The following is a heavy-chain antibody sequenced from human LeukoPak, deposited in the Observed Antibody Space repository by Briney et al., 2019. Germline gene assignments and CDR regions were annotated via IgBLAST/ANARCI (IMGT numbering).Heavy chain of an antibody. CDR2: ITGRGGST. V-gene: IGHV3-23*01. J-gene: IGHJ2*01. Sequence: GGSLRLSCVASGFTSRSYAMNWVRQPPGKGLEWGSGITGRGGSTDYADSVNGRFTSSRDNSKNTLYLQMDSPRAEDTAVYYCAKAVSGFWYFDLWGRGALVTVSS. CDR3: AKAVSGFWYFDL. D-gene: IGHD5/OR15-5a*01. CDR1: GFTSRSYA.